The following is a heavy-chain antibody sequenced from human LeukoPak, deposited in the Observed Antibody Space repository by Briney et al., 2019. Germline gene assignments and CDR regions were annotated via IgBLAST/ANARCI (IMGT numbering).Heavy chain of an antibody. D-gene: IGHD6-13*01. CDR1: GYTFTGYY. Sequence: ASVKVSCKTSGYTFTGYYMHWVRQAPGQGLEWMGWINPNSGGTNYAQKFQGRVTITRDMSTSTAYMELSSLKSEDTAVYYCAAAIYSSSWYILNWFDPWGQGTLVTVSS. CDR3: AAAIYSSSWYILNWFDP. CDR2: INPNSGGT. J-gene: IGHJ5*02. V-gene: IGHV1-2*02.